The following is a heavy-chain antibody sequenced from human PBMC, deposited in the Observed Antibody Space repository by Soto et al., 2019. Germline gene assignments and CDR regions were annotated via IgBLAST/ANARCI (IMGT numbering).Heavy chain of an antibody. CDR2: IWYDGSKK. V-gene: IGHV3-33*01. D-gene: IGHD2-21*02. CDR1: GFTFMLYG. J-gene: IGHJ4*02. Sequence: QVQVVESGGGVVQPGKSLRLSCAASGFTFMLYGMHWVRQAPGKGLEWVAVIWYDGSKKYYADSVKGRFAISRDNSNNTLYLQMNSLRTEDTAVDYCARGGNPLTATYLPDFWGQGTLVTVSS. CDR3: ARGGNPLTATYLPDF.